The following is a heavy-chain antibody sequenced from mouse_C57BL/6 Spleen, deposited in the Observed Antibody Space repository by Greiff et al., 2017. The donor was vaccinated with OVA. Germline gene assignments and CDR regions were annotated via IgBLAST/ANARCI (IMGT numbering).Heavy chain of an antibody. J-gene: IGHJ2*01. V-gene: IGHV1-76*01. CDR3: ARSYYYGSSSFDY. CDR1: GYTFTDYY. Sequence: VQVVESGAELVRPGASVKLSCKASGYTFTDYYINWVKQRPGQGLEWIARIYPGSGNTYYNEKFKGKATLTAEKSSSTAYMQLSSLTSEDSAVYFCARSYYYGSSSFDYWGQGTTLTVSS. CDR2: IYPGSGNT. D-gene: IGHD1-1*01.